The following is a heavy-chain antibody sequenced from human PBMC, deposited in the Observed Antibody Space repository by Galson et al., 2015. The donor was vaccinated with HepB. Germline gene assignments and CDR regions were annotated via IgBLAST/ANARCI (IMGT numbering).Heavy chain of an antibody. Sequence: SLRLSCAASGFILSGYGMYWVRQTPGKGLEWVAAESYDGSKKYYADSVKGRFTISRDNLKNTLYLQINSLRVEDTAMYYCAKDPEYSSDWYFGGNFQHWGQGTLVTVSS. V-gene: IGHV3-30*18. D-gene: IGHD6-19*01. J-gene: IGHJ1*01. CDR2: ESYDGSKK. CDR3: AKDPEYSSDWYFGGNFQH. CDR1: GFILSGYG.